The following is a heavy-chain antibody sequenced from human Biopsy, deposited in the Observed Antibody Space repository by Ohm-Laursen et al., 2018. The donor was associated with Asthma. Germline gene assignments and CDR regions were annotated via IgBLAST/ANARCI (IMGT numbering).Heavy chain of an antibody. Sequence: SLRLSCAAPGFTVSRDHMFWVRQAPGKGLEWVSVIYSGGTSHTADSVRGRFTISRDFSKNTLHLQTHSLRVEDTAVYYCARGDSSGWSHYYFDYWGQGTLVTVSS. D-gene: IGHD6-19*01. CDR1: GFTVSRDH. V-gene: IGHV3-53*01. J-gene: IGHJ4*02. CDR3: ARGDSSGWSHYYFDY. CDR2: IYSGGTS.